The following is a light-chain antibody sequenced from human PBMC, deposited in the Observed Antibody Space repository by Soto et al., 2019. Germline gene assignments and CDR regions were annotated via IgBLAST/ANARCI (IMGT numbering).Light chain of an antibody. CDR2: DAS. CDR3: QQYNSYPWT. CDR1: QIISSW. V-gene: IGKV1-5*01. J-gene: IGKJ1*01. Sequence: DIQMTQSPSTLSASVGDRVTITCRASQIISSWLAWYQQKPGKAPKLLIYDASSLQGGVPSRFSGSGSGTEFTLTISSLQPDDFATYYGQQYNSYPWTFGQGTKVEIK.